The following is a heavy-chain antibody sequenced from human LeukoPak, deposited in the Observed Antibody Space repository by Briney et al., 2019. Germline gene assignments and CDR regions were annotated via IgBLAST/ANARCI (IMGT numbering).Heavy chain of an antibody. CDR3: AKIGVSGHWYFDL. J-gene: IGHJ2*01. Sequence: PGGSLRLSCTASESTSSSFPMSWVRQAPGRGLEWISSISSSGSHIYYADSLKGRFTVSRDNAKNSLYVLMNSLRAEDTAVYYCAKIGVSGHWYFDLWGRGTLVTVSS. D-gene: IGHD5/OR15-5a*01. V-gene: IGHV3-21*01. CDR1: ESTSSSFP. CDR2: ISSSGSHI.